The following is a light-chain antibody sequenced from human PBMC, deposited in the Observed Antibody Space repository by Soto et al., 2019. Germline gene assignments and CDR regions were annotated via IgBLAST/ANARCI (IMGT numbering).Light chain of an antibody. CDR3: NSYTSASTYV. CDR1: GSDIGSYNY. J-gene: IGLJ1*01. Sequence: QSVLTQPASVSGSPGQSITISCTGTGSDIGSYNYVSWYQHHPGKVPKFIIYDVTNRPSGVSDRFSGSKSGNTASLTISGLQAEDVADYYCNSYTSASTYVFGTGTKVTVL. CDR2: DVT. V-gene: IGLV2-14*03.